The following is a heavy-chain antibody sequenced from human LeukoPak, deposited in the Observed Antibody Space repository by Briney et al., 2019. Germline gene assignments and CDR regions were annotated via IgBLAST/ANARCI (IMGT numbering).Heavy chain of an antibody. V-gene: IGHV1-46*01. CDR3: ARTHGLRFLEWFFDY. Sequence: ASVKVSCKASGYTFTSYYMHWVRQAPGQGLEWMGIINPSGGSTSYAQKFQGRVTMTRDTSTSTVYMELSSLRSDDTAVYYCARTHGLRFLEWFFDYWGQGTLVTVSS. J-gene: IGHJ4*02. D-gene: IGHD3-3*01. CDR2: INPSGGST. CDR1: GYTFTSYY.